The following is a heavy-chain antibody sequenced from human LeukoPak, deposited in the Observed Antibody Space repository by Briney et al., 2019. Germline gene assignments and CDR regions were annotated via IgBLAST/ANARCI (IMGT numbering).Heavy chain of an antibody. Sequence: PGGSLRLSCAASGFTFSSYSMAWLRQAPGKGLEWVSVISGSGDSTYFADSVKGRFTISRDNSKNTLYLQMNSLRAEDTAVYYCARAAMVRGVDYFDYWGQGTLVTVSS. J-gene: IGHJ4*02. CDR3: ARAAMVRGVDYFDY. CDR2: ISGSGDST. CDR1: GFTFSSYS. D-gene: IGHD3-10*01. V-gene: IGHV3-23*01.